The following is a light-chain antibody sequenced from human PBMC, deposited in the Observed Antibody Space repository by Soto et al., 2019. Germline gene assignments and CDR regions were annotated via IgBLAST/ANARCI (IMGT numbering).Light chain of an antibody. CDR2: AAS. V-gene: IGKV1-39*01. J-gene: IGKJ2*01. Sequence: DIQMTQSPSSLSASVGDRVTITCRASQSISSYVNWYQQKPGKAPKLLIYAASTLQSGVPSRFSGSGSGTDFTLTISSLQTDDLATYYCQQSYSTPYTFGQRTKLEIK. CDR3: QQSYSTPYT. CDR1: QSISSY.